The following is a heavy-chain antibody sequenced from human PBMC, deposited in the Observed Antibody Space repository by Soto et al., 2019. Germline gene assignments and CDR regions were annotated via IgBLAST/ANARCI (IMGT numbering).Heavy chain of an antibody. J-gene: IGHJ4*02. CDR3: AKIDLVSLTVHSDYFDY. CDR1: GFTFSSYA. D-gene: IGHD3-9*01. Sequence: GGSLRLSCAASGFTFSSYAMSWVRQAPGKGLEWVSAISGSGGSTYYADSVKGRFTISRDNSKSTLYLQMNSLRAEDTAVYYCAKIDLVSLTVHSDYFDYWGQGTLVTVSS. V-gene: IGHV3-23*01. CDR2: ISGSGGST.